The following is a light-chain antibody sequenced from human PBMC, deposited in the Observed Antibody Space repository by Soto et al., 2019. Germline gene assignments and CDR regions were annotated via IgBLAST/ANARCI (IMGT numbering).Light chain of an antibody. CDR3: QQYGSSPPYT. Sequence: EIVLTQSPGTLSLSPGKRATLSCRASQSVTSGNLAWYQQKPGQAPRLLIYAASSRATNIPDRFSGSGSGTDFTLTISRLEPEDFAVYYCQQYGSSPPYTFGQGTKLEIK. V-gene: IGKV3-20*01. CDR1: QSVTSGN. CDR2: AAS. J-gene: IGKJ2*01.